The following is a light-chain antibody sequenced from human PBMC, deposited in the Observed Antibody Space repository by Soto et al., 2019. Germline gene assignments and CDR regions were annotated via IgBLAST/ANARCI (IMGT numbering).Light chain of an antibody. CDR2: EAS. V-gene: IGLV2-14*01. J-gene: IGLJ1*01. CDR3: SSFSSTSTLYV. Sequence: QSVLTQPASVSGSPGQSITISCTGTNSDVGGHNYVSWYQHHPGKAPKLMIYEASNRPSGVSNRFSGSKSGNTASLTISGLQAGDEADYHCSSFSSTSTLYVFGTGTKVTVL. CDR1: NSDVGGHNY.